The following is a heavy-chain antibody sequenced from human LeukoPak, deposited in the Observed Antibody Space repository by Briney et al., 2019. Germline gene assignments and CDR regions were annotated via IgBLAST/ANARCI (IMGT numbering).Heavy chain of an antibody. CDR1: GFTFSSYA. J-gene: IGHJ5*02. Sequence: GRSLTLSCAASGFTFSSYAVSWVRQAPGKGLEWVSAISCSGGSTYYADSVKGRFTISRANSKNTLYLQMNSLRAEDTAVYYCARERSISSDRRNFWFDPWGQGTLVTVSS. D-gene: IGHD1-1*01. CDR3: ARERSISSDRRNFWFDP. CDR2: ISCSGGST. V-gene: IGHV3-23*01.